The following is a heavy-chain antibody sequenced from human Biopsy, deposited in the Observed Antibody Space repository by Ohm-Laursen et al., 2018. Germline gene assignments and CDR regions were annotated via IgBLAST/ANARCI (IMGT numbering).Heavy chain of an antibody. D-gene: IGHD5-18*01. J-gene: IGHJ6*02. CDR2: IDWDYCK. CDR1: GFSLSTSGMC. Sequence: TQTLTLTCTFSGFSLSTSGMCVSWIRQPPGKALEWLARIDWDYCKYYSTSLKTRLTISRDTSKNQEVLTMTNMDPVDTATYYCARGLFDQSWIHADYSYHGMDVWGQGTTVTVSS. V-gene: IGHV2-70*11. CDR3: ARGLFDQSWIHADYSYHGMDV.